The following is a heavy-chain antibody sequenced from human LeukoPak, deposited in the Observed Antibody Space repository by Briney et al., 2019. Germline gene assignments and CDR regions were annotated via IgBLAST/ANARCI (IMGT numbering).Heavy chain of an antibody. CDR2: INHSGST. V-gene: IGHV4-34*01. Sequence: SEALSLTCAVYGGSFSGYYWSWIRQPPGKGLEWIGEINHSGSTNYNPSLKSRVTISVDKSKNQFSLKLSSVTAADTAVYYCARGVYGDYGYYYYGMDVWGQGTTVTVSS. CDR1: GGSFSGYY. CDR3: ARGVYGDYGYYYYGMDV. D-gene: IGHD4-17*01. J-gene: IGHJ6*02.